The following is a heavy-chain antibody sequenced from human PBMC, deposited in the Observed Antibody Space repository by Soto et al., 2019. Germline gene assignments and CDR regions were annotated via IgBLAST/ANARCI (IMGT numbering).Heavy chain of an antibody. D-gene: IGHD3-10*01. Sequence: GGSLRLSCAASGLAFTNYNMNWVRQAPGKGLEWVSYISTSSSTMYYSDSERGRFTISRDNAQNSLYLQMNSLRDEDTAVYYCARKFPGSGNYLFDYWGQGTLVTVSS. J-gene: IGHJ4*02. CDR1: GLAFTNYN. CDR3: ARKFPGSGNYLFDY. V-gene: IGHV3-48*02. CDR2: ISTSSSTM.